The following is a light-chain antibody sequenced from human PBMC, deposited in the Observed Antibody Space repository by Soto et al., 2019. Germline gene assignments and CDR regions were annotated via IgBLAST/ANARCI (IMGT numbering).Light chain of an antibody. J-gene: IGLJ1*01. CDR1: SNDFGGYNY. Sequence: QSVLTQPASVSGSPGESITISSTGTSNDFGGYNYVSWYQQYPDKAPTLIIYDVSNRPSGVSTRFSGSKSGNRASLTISGLQAEDEADYYCSSYTTTTTSCVFGTGTKVTGL. V-gene: IGLV2-14*01. CDR2: DVS. CDR3: SSYTTTTTSCV.